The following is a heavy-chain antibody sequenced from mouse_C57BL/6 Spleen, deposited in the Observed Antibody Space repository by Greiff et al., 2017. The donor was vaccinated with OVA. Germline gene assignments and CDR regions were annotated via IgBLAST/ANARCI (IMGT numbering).Heavy chain of an antibody. J-gene: IGHJ3*01. CDR2: IWSGGST. V-gene: IGHV2-2*01. D-gene: IGHD2-5*01. CDR3: AGAYYSNYVGAY. Sequence: QVQLQQSGPGLVQPSQSLSITCTVSGFSLTSYGVHWVRQSPGKGLEWLGVIWSGGSTDYNAAFISRLSISKDNSKSQVFFKMNSLQADDTAIYYCAGAYYSNYVGAYWGQGTLVTVSA. CDR1: GFSLTSYG.